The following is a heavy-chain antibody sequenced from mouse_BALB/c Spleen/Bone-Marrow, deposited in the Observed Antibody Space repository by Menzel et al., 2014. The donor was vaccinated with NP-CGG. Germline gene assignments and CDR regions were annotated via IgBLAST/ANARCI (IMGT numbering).Heavy chain of an antibody. CDR2: ISSGSSTI. CDR1: GFTFSSFG. V-gene: IGHV5-17*02. J-gene: IGHJ4*01. CDR3: ARSPYDYAAMDY. Sequence: DVKLVESGGGLVQPGGSRKLSCAASGFTFSSFGMHWVRQAPEKGLEWVAYISSGSSTIYYADTVKGRFTISRDNPKNTLFLQMTSLRSEDTAMYYRARSPYDYAAMDYWGQGTSVTVSS. D-gene: IGHD2-4*01.